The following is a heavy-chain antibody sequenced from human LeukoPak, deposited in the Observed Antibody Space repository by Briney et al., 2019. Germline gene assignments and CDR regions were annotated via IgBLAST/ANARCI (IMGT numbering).Heavy chain of an antibody. Sequence: GESLKTSCKGSGYSFTSYWISWVRQMPGKGLEWMGRIDPSDSYTNYSPSFQGHVTISADKSISTAYLQWSSLKASDTAMYYCARHGAGELAEYWFDPWGQGTLVTVSS. D-gene: IGHD1-26*01. CDR1: GYSFTSYW. CDR2: IDPSDSYT. V-gene: IGHV5-10-1*01. J-gene: IGHJ5*02. CDR3: ARHGAGELAEYWFDP.